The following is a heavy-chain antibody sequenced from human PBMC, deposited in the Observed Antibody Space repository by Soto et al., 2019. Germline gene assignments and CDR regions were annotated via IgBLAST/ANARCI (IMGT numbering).Heavy chain of an antibody. Sequence: VQVVQSEAEAKKPGSSVKLSCEVSGVTFSTAALSLVRQAPGQGIEWMGGIIPLFGGAKYAQKFQGRVEMTADELTDIRYMEVTSLTIDDTAVYFCARDVQYRHKAIISEYFGMDAWGQGTTVTVS. D-gene: IGHD5-18*01. CDR3: ARDVQYRHKAIISEYFGMDA. CDR1: GVTFSTAA. J-gene: IGHJ6*02. CDR2: IIPLFGGA. V-gene: IGHV1-69*01.